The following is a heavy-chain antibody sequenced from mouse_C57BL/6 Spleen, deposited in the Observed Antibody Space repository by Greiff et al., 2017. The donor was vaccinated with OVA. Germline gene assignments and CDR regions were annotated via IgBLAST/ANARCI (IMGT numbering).Heavy chain of an antibody. J-gene: IGHJ4*01. V-gene: IGHV1-69*01. CDR1: GYTFTSYW. CDR2: IDPSDSYT. Sequence: VQLQQSGAELVMPGASVKLSCKASGYTFTSYWMHWVKQRPGQGLEWIGEIDPSDSYTNYNQKFKGKSTLTVDKSSSTAYMQLSSLTSEDSAVYYCALHYYAMDYWGQGTSVTVSS. D-gene: IGHD2-1*01. CDR3: ALHYYAMDY.